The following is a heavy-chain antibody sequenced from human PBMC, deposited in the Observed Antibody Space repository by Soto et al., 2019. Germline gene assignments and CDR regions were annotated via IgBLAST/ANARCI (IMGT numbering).Heavy chain of an antibody. Sequence: SQTLSLTCAISGDSVSSNSAAWNWIRQSPSRGLEWLGRTYFRSKWHYGYAVSVRSRITIKPDTSKNQFSLQLNSVTPEDTAVYYCARSEQWLTTWGQGXLVTVHS. CDR1: GDSVSSNSAA. D-gene: IGHD6-19*01. CDR2: TYFRSKWHY. J-gene: IGHJ5*02. CDR3: ARSEQWLTT. V-gene: IGHV6-1*01.